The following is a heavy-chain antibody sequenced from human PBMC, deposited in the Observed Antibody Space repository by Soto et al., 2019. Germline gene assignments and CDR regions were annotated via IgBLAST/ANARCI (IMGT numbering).Heavy chain of an antibody. J-gene: IGHJ4*02. Sequence: EVQLVESGGGLVEPGGSLRLSCAASGLTFRAYSLHWVRQTPGKGLEWVSSISSGSTHTYYADSVKGRFTISRDNAEKSLCLHMDSLRHEDTAVYYCTRGESTFGDYASRFDHWGQGTLVTVSS. CDR1: GLTFRAYS. D-gene: IGHD4-17*01. CDR3: TRGESTFGDYASRFDH. CDR2: ISSGSTHT. V-gene: IGHV3-21*01.